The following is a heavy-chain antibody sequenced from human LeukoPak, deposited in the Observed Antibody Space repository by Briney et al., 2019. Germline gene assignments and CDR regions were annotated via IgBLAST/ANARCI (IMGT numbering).Heavy chain of an antibody. J-gene: IGHJ2*01. CDR1: GLTLRNIF. D-gene: IGHD4/OR15-4a*01. V-gene: IGHV3-15*07. CDR3: SYGANFYFDL. CDR2: IKSQYDGGTT. Sequence: GGSLRLSCAVSGLTLRNIFLNWVRQAPGKGPEWVGRIKSQYDGGTTDYAAPVKGRFSISRDDSKNSLFLQMNSLKAEDTAVYYCSYGANFYFDLWGRGTLATVSS.